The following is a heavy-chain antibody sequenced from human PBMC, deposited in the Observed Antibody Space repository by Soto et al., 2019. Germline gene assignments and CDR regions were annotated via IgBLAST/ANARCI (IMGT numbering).Heavy chain of an antibody. CDR2: ISGSGGST. J-gene: IGHJ4*02. CDR3: AKDGESSSRPFDY. V-gene: IGHV3-23*01. CDR1: GFTFNSYA. D-gene: IGHD2-2*01. Sequence: GGSLRLSCAASGFTFNSYAMSWVRQAPGKGLEWVSGISGSGGSTFYADSVRGRFTISRDKSTNTLYLQMNSLRAEDTAIYYCAKDGESSSRPFDYWGQGTLVTVSS.